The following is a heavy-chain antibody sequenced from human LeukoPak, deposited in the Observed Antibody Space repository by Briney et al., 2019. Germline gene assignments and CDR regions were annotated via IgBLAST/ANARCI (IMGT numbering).Heavy chain of an antibody. Sequence: GASVKVSCKASGYTFTSYDINWVRQATGQGLEWMRWMNPNSGNTGYAQKFQGRATITRNTSISTAYMELSSLRSEDTAVYYCARGVVWFDPWGQGTLVTVSS. CDR2: MNPNSGNT. CDR1: GYTFTSYD. V-gene: IGHV1-8*03. J-gene: IGHJ5*02. CDR3: ARGVVWFDP.